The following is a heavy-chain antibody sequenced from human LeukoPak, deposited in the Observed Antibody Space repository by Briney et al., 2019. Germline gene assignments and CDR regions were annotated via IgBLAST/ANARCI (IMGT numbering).Heavy chain of an antibody. D-gene: IGHD4-17*01. CDR1: GLTFSSYS. Sequence: PGGSLRLSCAASGLTFSSYSMNWVRQAPGKGLEWVSYISSSSRTTYYADSVKGRFTISRDNSKDTLYLQLNSLRADDTAVYYCAKARPFMTTMTTTPSWGQGTQVTVSS. V-gene: IGHV3-48*01. CDR2: ISSSSRTT. CDR3: AKARPFMTTMTTTPS. J-gene: IGHJ5*02.